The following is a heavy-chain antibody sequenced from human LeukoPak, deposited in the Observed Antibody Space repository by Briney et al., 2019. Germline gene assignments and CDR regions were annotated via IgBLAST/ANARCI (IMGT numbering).Heavy chain of an antibody. CDR1: GGTFSSYA. J-gene: IGHJ6*02. CDR2: IIPMLGIT. V-gene: IGHV1-69*04. CDR3: VRAVKEFHYYRGLDV. D-gene: IGHD3-10*01. Sequence: ASVKVSCKASGGTFSSYAISWVRQAPGQGLEWMGRIIPMLGITDYAQKFQGRVTTTADISTSTAYMELSSLRSEDTAVYYCVRAVKEFHYYRGLDVWGQGTTVTVSS.